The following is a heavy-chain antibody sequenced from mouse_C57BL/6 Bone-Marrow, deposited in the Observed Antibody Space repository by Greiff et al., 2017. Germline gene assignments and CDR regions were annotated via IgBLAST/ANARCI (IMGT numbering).Heavy chain of an antibody. J-gene: IGHJ3*01. CDR2: ISYDGSN. CDR3: AFERAWFAY. CDR1: GYSITSGYY. Sequence: EVQLVESGPGLVKPSQSLSLTCSVTGYSITSGYYWNWIRQFPGNKLEWMGYISYDGSNNYNPSLKNRISITRDTSKNQFFLKLNSVTTEDTATYYCAFERAWFAYWGQGTLVTVSA. V-gene: IGHV3-6*01.